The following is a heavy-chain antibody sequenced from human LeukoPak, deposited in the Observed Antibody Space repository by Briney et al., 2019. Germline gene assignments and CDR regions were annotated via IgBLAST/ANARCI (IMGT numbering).Heavy chain of an antibody. CDR3: AKAPSSGSYFHFDY. CDR1: GFTFSSYA. CDR2: ISGSGGST. V-gene: IGHV3-23*01. J-gene: IGHJ4*02. Sequence: GGSLRLSCAASGFTFSSYAMSWVRQAPGKGLEWVSAISGSGGSTYYADSVKGRFTISRDNSKNRLYLQMNSLRAEDTAVYYCAKAPSSGSYFHFDYWGQGTLVTVSS. D-gene: IGHD1-26*01.